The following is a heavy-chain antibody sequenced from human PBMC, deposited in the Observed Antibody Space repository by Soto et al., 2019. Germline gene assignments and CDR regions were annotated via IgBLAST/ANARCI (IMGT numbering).Heavy chain of an antibody. CDR3: ARGGYCISTSCYRGWFDP. D-gene: IGHD2-2*01. Sequence: VASVKVSCKASGYTFTSYGISWVRPAPGQRLEWMGWINAGNGNTKYSQKFQGRVTITRDTSASTAYMELSSLRSEDTAVYYCARGGYCISTSCYRGWFDPWGQGTLVTVSS. CDR1: GYTFTSYG. V-gene: IGHV1-3*01. CDR2: INAGNGNT. J-gene: IGHJ5*02.